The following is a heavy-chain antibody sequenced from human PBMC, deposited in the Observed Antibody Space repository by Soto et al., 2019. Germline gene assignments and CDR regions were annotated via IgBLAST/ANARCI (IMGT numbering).Heavy chain of an antibody. CDR3: ARSSQSTVTNFDY. CDR2: IYYSGIT. J-gene: IGHJ4*02. Sequence: SEPLSLTCAVSGGSISSGGYSWSWIRQHPGKGLEWIGYIYYSGITYYNPSLKSRVTISVDSSKNQFSLKLSSVTAADTAVYYCARSSQSTVTNFDYWGQGTLVTVSS. V-gene: IGHV4-31*11. D-gene: IGHD4-17*01. CDR1: GGSISSGGYS.